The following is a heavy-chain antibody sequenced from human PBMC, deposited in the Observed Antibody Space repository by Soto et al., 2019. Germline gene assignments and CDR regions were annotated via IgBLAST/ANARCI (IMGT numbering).Heavy chain of an antibody. CDR3: ARGNQYYYGSGSYYNNWFDP. CDR2: INHSGST. CDR1: GGSFSGYY. Sequence: TLSLTCAVYGGSFSGYYWSWIRQPPGKGLEWIGEINHSGSTNYNPSLKSRVTISVDTSKNQFSLKLSSVTAADTAVYYCARGNQYYYGSGSYYNNWFDPWGQGTLVTVSS. J-gene: IGHJ5*02. V-gene: IGHV4-34*01. D-gene: IGHD3-10*01.